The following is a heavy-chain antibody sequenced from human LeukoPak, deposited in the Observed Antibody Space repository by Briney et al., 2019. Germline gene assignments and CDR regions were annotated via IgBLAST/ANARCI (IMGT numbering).Heavy chain of an antibody. J-gene: IGHJ4*02. Sequence: GGPRRLPCATSGFIFSNARLSGVPRAPGKGREGVGRIKSKTDGGTTDYAAPVKGRFTVSRDDSKNTLYPQMDSLKTEDTAVYYCTTFLVVPAATENYWGQGTLVTVSS. CDR1: GFIFSNAR. D-gene: IGHD2-2*01. CDR3: TTFLVVPAATENY. V-gene: IGHV3-15*01. CDR2: IKSKTDGGTT.